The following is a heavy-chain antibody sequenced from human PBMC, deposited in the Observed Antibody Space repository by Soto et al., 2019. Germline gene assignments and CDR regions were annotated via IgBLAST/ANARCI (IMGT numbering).Heavy chain of an antibody. D-gene: IGHD5-12*01. V-gene: IGHV1-24*01. CDR3: ATDLSGYDPLNY. Sequence: GVSVKVSCKASGYTFTSYYMHWVRQAPGKGLEWMGGFDPEDGETIYAQKFQGRVTMTEDTSTDTAYMELSSLRSEDTAVYYCATDLSGYDPLNYWGQGTLVTVSS. CDR2: FDPEDGET. J-gene: IGHJ4*02. CDR1: GYTFTSYY.